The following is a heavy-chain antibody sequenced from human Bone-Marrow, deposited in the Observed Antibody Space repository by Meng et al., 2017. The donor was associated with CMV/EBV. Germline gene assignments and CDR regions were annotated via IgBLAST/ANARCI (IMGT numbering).Heavy chain of an antibody. CDR2: IKQDGSEK. Sequence: GGSLRLSCAASGFTFSSYWMSWVRQAPGKGLEWVANIKQDGSEKYYVDSVKGRFTISRDNAKNSLYLQMNSLRAEDTAVYYCARDRGGCSSTSCYYYYYCGMDVWGQGTTVTVSS. J-gene: IGHJ6*02. CDR3: ARDRGGCSSTSCYYYYYCGMDV. CDR1: GFTFSSYW. V-gene: IGHV3-7*01. D-gene: IGHD2-2*01.